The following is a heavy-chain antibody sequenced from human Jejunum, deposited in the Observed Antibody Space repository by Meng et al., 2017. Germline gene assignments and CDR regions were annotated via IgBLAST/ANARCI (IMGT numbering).Heavy chain of an antibody. CDR1: GDRFTSFG. Sequence: VHLIRSGAVVKKPGASLKVSCKAPGDRFTSFGITWVRQAPGQGLEWMGWISTYNGQTNLAQKFQDRVTMTTDTSTTTVYMELRSLRSDDTAVYYCARDGVSYTMVRGPTYWGQGTLVTVSS. V-gene: IGHV1-18*01. CDR2: ISTYNGQT. CDR3: ARDGVSYTMVRGPTY. J-gene: IGHJ4*02. D-gene: IGHD3-10*01.